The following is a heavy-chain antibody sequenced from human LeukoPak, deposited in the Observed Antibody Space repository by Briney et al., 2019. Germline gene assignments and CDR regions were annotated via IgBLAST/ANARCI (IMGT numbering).Heavy chain of an antibody. CDR2: IYHSGHT. CDR1: GASISSDY. D-gene: IGHD2-2*02. J-gene: IGHJ2*01. CDR3: ARVPAAIPVGWYFDL. Sequence: SETLSLTCTVSGASISSDYWSWIRQPPGKGLEWIGYIYHSGHTMSNPSLKSRVTISIDTSKNQFSLRLSSVTAADTAVYYCARVPAAIPVGWYFDLWGRGTLVTVSS. V-gene: IGHV4-59*01.